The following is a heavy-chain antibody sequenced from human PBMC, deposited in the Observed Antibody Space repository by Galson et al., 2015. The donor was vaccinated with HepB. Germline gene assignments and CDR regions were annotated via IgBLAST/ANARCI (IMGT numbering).Heavy chain of an antibody. CDR1: GFTFSSYS. Sequence: SLRLSCAASGFTFSSYSMNWVRQAPGKGLEWVSYISSSSSTIYYADSVKGRFTISRDNAKNSLYLQMNSLRAEDTAVYYCASYVGPIDYWGQGTLVTVSS. J-gene: IGHJ4*02. CDR2: ISSSSSTI. CDR3: ASYVGPIDY. V-gene: IGHV3-48*01. D-gene: IGHD3-16*01.